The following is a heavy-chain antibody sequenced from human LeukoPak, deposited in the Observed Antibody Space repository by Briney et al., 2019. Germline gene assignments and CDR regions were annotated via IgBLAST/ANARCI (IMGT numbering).Heavy chain of an antibody. J-gene: IGHJ5*02. CDR2: VYYRGST. CDR1: GDSISSHF. Sequence: SETLSLTCTVSGDSISSHFWTWIRQPPGKGLEFIGYVYYRGSTYYNTSLKSRVTISVDTSKNQFSLNLNSVTTADTAVYYRARRWATTDYYNVLEPWGQGTLVTVSS. V-gene: IGHV4-59*11. CDR3: ARRWATTDYYNVLEP. D-gene: IGHD1-26*01.